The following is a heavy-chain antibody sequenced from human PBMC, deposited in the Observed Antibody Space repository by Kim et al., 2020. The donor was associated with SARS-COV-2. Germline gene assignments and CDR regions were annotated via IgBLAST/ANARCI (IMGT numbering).Heavy chain of an antibody. J-gene: IGHJ6*02. D-gene: IGHD6-13*01. Sequence: GGSLRLSCAASGFTFSSYSMNWVRQAPGKGLEWVSSISSSSSYIYYADSVKGRFTISRDNAKNSLYLQMNSLRAEDTAVYYCARDTPEGWSSTPPYYYYGMDVWGQGTTVTVSS. CDR3: ARDTPEGWSSTPPYYYYGMDV. CDR1: GFTFSSYS. V-gene: IGHV3-21*01. CDR2: ISSSSSYI.